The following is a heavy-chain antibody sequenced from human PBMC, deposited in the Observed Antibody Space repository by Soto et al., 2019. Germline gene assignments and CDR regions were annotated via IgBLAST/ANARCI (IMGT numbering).Heavy chain of an antibody. Sequence: SETLSLTCAVSGGSISSYYWSWIRQTAGKGLEWIGRIYPSGSTNYNPSLKSRVTMSIDTSKNQLSLKLRSVTAADTAVYFCAGDEGYYYSGVDVWGQGTAVTISS. CDR2: IYPSGST. V-gene: IGHV4-4*07. CDR3: AGDEGYYYSGVDV. CDR1: GGSISSYY. J-gene: IGHJ6*02.